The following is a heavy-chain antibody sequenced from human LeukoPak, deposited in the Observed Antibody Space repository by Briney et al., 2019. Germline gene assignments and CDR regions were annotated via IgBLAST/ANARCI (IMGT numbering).Heavy chain of an antibody. J-gene: IGHJ4*02. D-gene: IGHD6-6*01. CDR1: GFTFSSYA. CDR3: AKDPYSSSSEDPDY. Sequence: GGSLRLSCAASGFTFSSYAMSWVRQAPGKGLEWVSAISGSGGSTYYADSVKGRFTISRDNSKNTLYLQMSSLRAEDTAVYYCAKDPYSSSSEDPDYWGQGTLVTVSS. V-gene: IGHV3-23*01. CDR2: ISGSGGST.